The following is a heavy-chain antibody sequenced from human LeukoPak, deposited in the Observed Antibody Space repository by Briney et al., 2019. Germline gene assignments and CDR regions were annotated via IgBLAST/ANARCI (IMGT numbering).Heavy chain of an antibody. D-gene: IGHD1-26*01. CDR1: GGSISSYY. Sequence: SETLSLTCTVSGGSISSYYWSWIRQPPGKGLEWIGYIYYSGSTNYNPSLKSRVTISVDTSKNQFSLKLSSVTAADTAVYYCATVGSGSYPYYYGMDVWGQGTTVTVSS. CDR3: ATVGSGSYPYYYGMDV. V-gene: IGHV4-59*01. CDR2: IYYSGST. J-gene: IGHJ6*02.